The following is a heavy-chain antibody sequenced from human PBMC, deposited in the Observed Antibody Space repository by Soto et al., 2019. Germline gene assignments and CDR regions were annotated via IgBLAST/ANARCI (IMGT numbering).Heavy chain of an antibody. CDR1: GFTFSSYW. Sequence: EVQLVESGGGLVQPGGSLRLSCATSGFTFSSYWMYWVRQAPGKGLVWVSRINSDGSNTGYADSVKGRFTISRDNAKSTLYLEMNSLRAEDTAVYYCARNFDYWGQGILLTVSS. CDR3: ARNFDY. J-gene: IGHJ4*02. V-gene: IGHV3-74*01. CDR2: INSDGSNT.